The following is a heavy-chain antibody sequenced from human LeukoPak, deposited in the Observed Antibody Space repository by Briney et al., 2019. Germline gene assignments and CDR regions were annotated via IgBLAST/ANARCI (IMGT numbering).Heavy chain of an antibody. CDR2: INPNSGGT. CDR3: ARAPRFGYCSGGSCYG. V-gene: IGHV1-2*06. CDR1: GYTFTGYY. Sequence: ASVKVSCKASGYTFTGYYMHWVRQAPGQGLEWVGRINPNSGGTNYAQKFQGRVTMTRDTSISTAYMELSRLRSDDTAVYYCARAPRFGYCSGGSCYGWGQGTLVTVSS. J-gene: IGHJ4*02. D-gene: IGHD2-15*01.